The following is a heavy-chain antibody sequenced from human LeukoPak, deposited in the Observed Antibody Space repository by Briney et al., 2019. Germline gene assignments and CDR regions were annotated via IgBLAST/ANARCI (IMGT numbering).Heavy chain of an antibody. CDR2: IYHSGST. CDR3: ASANGIAAQPFDY. V-gene: IGHV4-30-2*02. J-gene: IGHJ4*02. Sequence: SQTLSLTCAVSGGSISSGGYSWSWIRQPPGKGLEWIGYIYHSGSTYYNPSLKSRVTISVDRSKNQFSLKLSSVTAADTAVYYCASANGIAAQPFDYWGQGTLVTVSS. D-gene: IGHD6-6*01. CDR1: GGSISSGGYS.